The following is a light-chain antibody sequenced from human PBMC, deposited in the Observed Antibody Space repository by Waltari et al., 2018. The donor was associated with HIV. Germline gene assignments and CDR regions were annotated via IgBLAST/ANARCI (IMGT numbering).Light chain of an antibody. J-gene: IGLJ2*01. Sequence: QSALTQPPSASGSPGQSVTISCAGTSSDIGLYNFVSWYQQHPGKAPKLMISEVSRRPSGVPDPFSGSKSGYTASLTVSGLQAEDEAAYYCFSYAGNNYLLFGGGTKLTVL. V-gene: IGLV2-8*01. CDR1: SSDIGLYNF. CDR3: FSYAGNNYLL. CDR2: EVS.